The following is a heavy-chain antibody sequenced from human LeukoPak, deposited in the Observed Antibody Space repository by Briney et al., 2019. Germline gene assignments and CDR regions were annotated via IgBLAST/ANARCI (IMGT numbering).Heavy chain of an antibody. V-gene: IGHV5-51*01. CDR2: IYPGDSDT. CDR3: ARHHDYRDYGCFDY. D-gene: IGHD4-17*01. J-gene: IGHJ4*02. Sequence: GESLKISCKGSGYSFTSYWIGWVRQMPGKGLEWMGIIYPGDSDTRYGPSFQGQVTISADKSIRTAYLQWSSLKASDTAIYYCARHHDYRDYGCFDYWGQGTLVTVSS. CDR1: GYSFTSYW.